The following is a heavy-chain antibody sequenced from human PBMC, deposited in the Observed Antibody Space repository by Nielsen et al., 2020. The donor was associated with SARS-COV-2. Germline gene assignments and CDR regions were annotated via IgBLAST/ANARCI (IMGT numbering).Heavy chain of an antibody. Sequence: WIRQPPGKGLEWIGYIYKSGSTYYNPSLKSRITMSVDTSKNQVSLNLSSVTAADTAVYYCARVKLDDYGGNSLMNGFDVWGQGTVVTVSS. J-gene: IGHJ3*01. CDR2: IYKSGST. V-gene: IGHV4-30-4*01. D-gene: IGHD4-23*01. CDR3: ARVKLDDYGGNSLMNGFDV.